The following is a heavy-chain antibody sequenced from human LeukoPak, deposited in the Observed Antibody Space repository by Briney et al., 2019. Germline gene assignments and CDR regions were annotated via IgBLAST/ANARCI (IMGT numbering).Heavy chain of an antibody. CDR2: IIPIFGTA. J-gene: IGHJ6*03. V-gene: IGHV1-69*05. CDR1: GYTFTSSG. D-gene: IGHD7-27*01. CDR3: ARGVLRWGSEYYYYMDV. Sequence: SVKVSCKASGYTFTSSGISWVRQAPGQGLEWMGRIIPIFGTANYAQKFQGRVTITTDESTSTAYMELSSLRSEDTAVYYCARGVLRWGSEYYYYMDVWGKGTTVTVSS.